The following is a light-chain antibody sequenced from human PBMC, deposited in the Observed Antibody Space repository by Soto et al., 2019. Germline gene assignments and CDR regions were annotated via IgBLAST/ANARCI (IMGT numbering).Light chain of an antibody. CDR2: DVT. V-gene: IGLV2-14*01. J-gene: IGLJ3*02. CDR1: SSDVGGYNY. Sequence: QFALTQPASVSGSPGQSITISCTGTSSDVGGYNYVSWYQQHPGKAPKLMIYDVTNRPSGVSNRFSGSKSGNTASLTISGLQAEDEADYYCSSYTSSSTLEGVFGGGTKLTVL. CDR3: SSYTSSSTLEGV.